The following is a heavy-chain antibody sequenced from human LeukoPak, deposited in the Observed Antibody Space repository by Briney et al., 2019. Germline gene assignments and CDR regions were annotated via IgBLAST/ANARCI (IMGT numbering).Heavy chain of an antibody. J-gene: IGHJ4*02. D-gene: IGHD4-23*01. CDR3: GRNDYGANSY. CDR1: GGSFSGYY. V-gene: IGHV4-34*01. Sequence: SETLSPTCAVYGGSFSGYYWSWIRQPPGKGLEWIGEINHFGRTNYNPSLKSRVTISLDTSKKQFSLKLNSVTAADTAVYYCGRNDYGANSYWGQGTLVSVSS. CDR2: INHFGRT.